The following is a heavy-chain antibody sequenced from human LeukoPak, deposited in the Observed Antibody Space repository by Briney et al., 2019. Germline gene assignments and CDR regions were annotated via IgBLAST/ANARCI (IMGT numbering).Heavy chain of an antibody. D-gene: IGHD3-22*01. J-gene: IGHJ4*02. V-gene: IGHV1-8*03. CDR3: ARAPSPYYYDSSAYYSDY. Sequence: ASVKVSCKTSGYTFTSFDINWVRQAAGQGLEWLGWMNPYTGKTGYAQKFQGRVTFTGDTSIRTAYMEVSSLTSEDTAVYYCARAPSPYYYDSSAYYSDYWGQGTLVTVSS. CDR1: GYTFTSFD. CDR2: MNPYTGKT.